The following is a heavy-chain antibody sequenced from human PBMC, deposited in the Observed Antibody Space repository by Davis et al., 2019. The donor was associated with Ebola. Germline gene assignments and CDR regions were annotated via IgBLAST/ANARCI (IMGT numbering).Heavy chain of an antibody. D-gene: IGHD4-17*01. CDR2: ISSGSDTK. CDR1: GFTFGLHG. J-gene: IGHJ2*01. Sequence: GESLKISCAASGFTFGLHGMNWVRQAPGKGLEWVSYISSGSDTKYYADSVKGRFTISRDNAKNSLFLQMNSLRDEDTAVYYCARHEYGDYADWYFDLWGRGTLVTVSS. CDR3: ARHEYGDYADWYFDL. V-gene: IGHV3-48*02.